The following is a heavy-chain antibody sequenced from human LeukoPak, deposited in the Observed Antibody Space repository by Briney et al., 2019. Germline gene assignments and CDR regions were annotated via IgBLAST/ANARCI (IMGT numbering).Heavy chain of an antibody. V-gene: IGHV4-39*01. J-gene: IGHJ4*02. D-gene: IGHD3-10*01. CDR1: GGSISSSSYY. Sequence: SETLSLTCTVSGGSISSSSYYWGWIRQPPGKGLEWIGSIYYSGSTYYNPSLKSRVTISVDTSKNQFSLKLSSVTAADTAVYYCARQVFYFDYWGQGTLVTVSS. CDR3: ARQVFYFDY. CDR2: IYYSGST.